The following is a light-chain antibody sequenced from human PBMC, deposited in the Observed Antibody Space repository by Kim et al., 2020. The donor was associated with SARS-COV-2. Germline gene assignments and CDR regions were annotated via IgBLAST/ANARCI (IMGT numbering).Light chain of an antibody. CDR2: STN. Sequence: ELTQPPSASGTPGQRVTISCSGTRTNIGSNAVNWYHQFPGTAPKLLIYSTNQRPSGVPDRFSGSKSGTSASLAISGLTSEDEADFYCASWDATLNVWV. J-gene: IGLJ3*02. CDR3: ASWDATLNVWV. V-gene: IGLV1-44*01. CDR1: RTNIGSNA.